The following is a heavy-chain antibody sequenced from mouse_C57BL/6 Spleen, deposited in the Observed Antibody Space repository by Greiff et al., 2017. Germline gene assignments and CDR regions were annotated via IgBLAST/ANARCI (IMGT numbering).Heavy chain of an antibody. V-gene: IGHV1-52*01. CDR2: IDPSDSET. CDR1: GYTFTSYW. Sequence: QVQLQQPGAELVRPGSSVKLSCKASGYTFTSYWMHWVKQRPIQGLEWIGNIDPSDSETNYNQKFKDKATLTVDKSSSTAYMQLSSLTSEDSAVYYCARTGNDDALFDYWGQGTTLTVSA. D-gene: IGHD2-4*01. CDR3: ARTGNDDALFDY. J-gene: IGHJ2*01.